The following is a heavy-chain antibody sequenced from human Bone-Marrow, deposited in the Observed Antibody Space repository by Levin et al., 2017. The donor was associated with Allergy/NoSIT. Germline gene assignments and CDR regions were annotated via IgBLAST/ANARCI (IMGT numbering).Heavy chain of an antibody. Sequence: GESLKISCKTSGYPFNNYGISWLRQAPGQGLEWVGWISGYNGYTNYAQKFQDRVTLTADSSTITAYMELRSLRSDDTAIYYCAGVVFPGNWFDTWGQGTLVTVSS. CDR3: AGVVFPGNWFDT. V-gene: IGHV1-18*04. J-gene: IGHJ5*02. CDR2: ISGYNGYT. D-gene: IGHD3-3*01. CDR1: GYPFNNYG.